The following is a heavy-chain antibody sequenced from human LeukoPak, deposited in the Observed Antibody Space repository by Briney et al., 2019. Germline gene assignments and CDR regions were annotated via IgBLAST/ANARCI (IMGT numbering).Heavy chain of an antibody. V-gene: IGHV3-30-3*01. CDR1: GFTFSSYA. CDR2: ISYDGSNK. D-gene: IGHD2-2*01. CDR3: AKERVDIVVVPAANGDY. Sequence: GGSLRLSCAASGFTFSSYAMHWVRQAPGKGLEWVAVISYDGSNKYYADSVKGRFTISRDNSKNTLYLQMNSLRAEDTAVYYCAKERVDIVVVPAANGDYWGQGTLVTVSS. J-gene: IGHJ4*02.